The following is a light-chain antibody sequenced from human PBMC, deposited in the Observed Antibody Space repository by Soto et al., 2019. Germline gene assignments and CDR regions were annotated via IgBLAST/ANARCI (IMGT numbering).Light chain of an antibody. CDR1: SSNIGGNT. Sequence: QSVLTQPPSASGTPGQRVTISCSGSSSNIGGNTVNWYQQLPGTAPKLLTFGNTQRPSGVPDRFSGSKSGTSASLAISGLQSEDEADYSCAAWDDSLNGPVFGGGTQLTVL. CDR3: AAWDDSLNGPV. CDR2: GNT. V-gene: IGLV1-44*01. J-gene: IGLJ2*01.